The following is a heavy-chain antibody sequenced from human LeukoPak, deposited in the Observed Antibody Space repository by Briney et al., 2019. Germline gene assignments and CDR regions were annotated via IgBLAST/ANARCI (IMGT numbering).Heavy chain of an antibody. CDR1: GFTFSVYV. CDR2: ISGSGGST. Sequence: GGSLRLSCGASGFTFSVYVMDWVRQAPGKGLEWVSAISGSGGSTNYADSVKGRFTISRDNSKNTLYLQMNSLRAEDTAVYYCAKGNQAHLDYWGQGTLVTVSS. CDR3: AKGNQAHLDY. V-gene: IGHV3-23*01. J-gene: IGHJ4*02.